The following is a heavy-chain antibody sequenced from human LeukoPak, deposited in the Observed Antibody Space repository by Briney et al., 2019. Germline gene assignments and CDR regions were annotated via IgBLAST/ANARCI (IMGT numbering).Heavy chain of an antibody. Sequence: GGSLRLSCAASGFTFSSYEMNWVRQAPGKGLEWVSYISSSGSTIYYADSVKGRFTISRDNAKNSLYLQMNSLRAEDTAVYYCARHVVALGFDYWGQGTLVTVSS. CDR3: ARHVVALGFDY. CDR1: GFTFSSYE. J-gene: IGHJ4*02. V-gene: IGHV3-48*03. CDR2: ISSSGSTI. D-gene: IGHD3-22*01.